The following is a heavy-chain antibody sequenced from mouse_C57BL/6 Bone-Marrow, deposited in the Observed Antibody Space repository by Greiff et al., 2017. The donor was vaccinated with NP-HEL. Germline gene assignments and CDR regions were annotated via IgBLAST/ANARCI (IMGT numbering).Heavy chain of an antibody. CDR1: GYSFTSYW. J-gene: IGHJ2*01. D-gene: IGHD6-5*01. Sequence: VQLQQPGAELVKPGASVKVSCQASGYSFTSYWMPWVKQLPGQGLEWIGRIHPSDSDTNYNQKCKGKATLTLDKSFSTAYMQLSSVTSEDSSVYYCAIGRAYYDYWGKGTTLTVSS. V-gene: IGHV1-74*01. CDR2: IHPSDSDT. CDR3: AIGRAYYDY.